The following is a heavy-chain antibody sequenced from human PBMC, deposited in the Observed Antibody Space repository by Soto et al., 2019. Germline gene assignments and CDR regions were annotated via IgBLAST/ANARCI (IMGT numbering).Heavy chain of an antibody. J-gene: IGHJ4*02. V-gene: IGHV3-23*01. D-gene: IGHD6-19*01. CDR1: GFTFTNYA. CDR3: ARTDKFTSQSSGWANSFDC. CDR2: IIATGGT. Sequence: EVQLLESGGGLVQPGGSLRLSCAASGFTFTNYAMTWVRQAPGRGLEWVSPIIATGGTFYGDTVKGRFTISRDNSRSTLYLQMNSLRADDAAIYYCARTDKFTSQSSGWANSFDCWGQGTLVTVSS.